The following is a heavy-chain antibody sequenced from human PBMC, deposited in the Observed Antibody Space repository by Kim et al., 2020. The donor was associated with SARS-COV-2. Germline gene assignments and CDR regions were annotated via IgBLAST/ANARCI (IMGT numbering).Heavy chain of an antibody. V-gene: IGHV3-21*01. J-gene: IGHJ5*02. CDR3: ARAGLRWYSSGTSPSA. D-gene: IGHD4-17*01. CDR2: ISSSSSYI. Sequence: GGSLRLSCAASGFTFSSYSMNWVRQAPGKGLEWVSSISSSSSYIYYADSVKGRFTISRDNAKNSLYLQMNSLRAEDTAVYYCARAGLRWYSSGTSPSAWGQGTLVTVSS. CDR1: GFTFSSYS.